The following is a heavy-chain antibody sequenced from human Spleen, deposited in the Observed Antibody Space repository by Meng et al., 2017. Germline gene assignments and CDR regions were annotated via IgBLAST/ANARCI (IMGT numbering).Heavy chain of an antibody. CDR2: IYYSGST. CDR1: GGSISSGDYY. J-gene: IGHJ4*02. D-gene: IGHD2-15*01. V-gene: IGHV4-31*03. Sequence: SETLSLTCTVSGGSISSGDYYWSWIRQHPGKGLEWIGYIYYSGSTYYNPSLKSRVTISVDTSKNQFSLKLSSVTAADTAVYYCARGGYCSGGSCYPGYYFDYWGQGTLVTVSS. CDR3: ARGGYCSGGSCYPGYYFDY.